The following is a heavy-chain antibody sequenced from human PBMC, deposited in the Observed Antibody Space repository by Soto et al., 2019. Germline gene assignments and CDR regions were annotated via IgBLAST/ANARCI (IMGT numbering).Heavy chain of an antibody. CDR2: FDPEDGET. Sequence: ASVKVSCKVSGYTLTELSMHWARQAPGKGLEWMGGFDPEDGETIYAQKFQGRVTMTEDTSTDTAYMELSSLRSEDTAMYYCARHDDCDNSPCSTGRWFAPWGQGTLVTVSS. D-gene: IGHD3-22*01. V-gene: IGHV1-24*01. CDR3: ARHDDCDNSPCSTGRWFAP. CDR1: GYTLTELS. J-gene: IGHJ5*02.